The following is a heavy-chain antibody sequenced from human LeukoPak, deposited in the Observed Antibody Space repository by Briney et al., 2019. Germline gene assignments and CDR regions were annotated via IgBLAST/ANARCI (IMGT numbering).Heavy chain of an antibody. D-gene: IGHD3-16*01. CDR2: INGDGSST. CDR3: ARDRGDGRNYYYGMDV. CDR1: GLTFSTFW. V-gene: IGHV3-74*01. Sequence: GGSLRLSCAASGLTFSTFWMHWVRQAPGKGLEWVSRINGDGSSTSYADSVKGRFTISRDNAKNTLHLHMNSLRAEDTAMYYCARDRGDGRNYYYGMDVWGQGTTVTVS. J-gene: IGHJ6*02.